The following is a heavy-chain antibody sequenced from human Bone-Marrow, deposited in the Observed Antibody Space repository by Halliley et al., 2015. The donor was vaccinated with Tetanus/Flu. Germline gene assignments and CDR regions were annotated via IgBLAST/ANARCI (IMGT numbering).Heavy chain of an antibody. V-gene: IGHV4-30-2*01. CDR2: IYHSGSS. Sequence: GLEWIGSIYHSGSSSYTPSLRSRVSMSVPPSMNQFSLKLTSVIAADTAVYYCTREVVATSHFDYWGQGALVTVSS. CDR3: TREVVATSHFDY. J-gene: IGHJ4*02. D-gene: IGHD1-26*01.